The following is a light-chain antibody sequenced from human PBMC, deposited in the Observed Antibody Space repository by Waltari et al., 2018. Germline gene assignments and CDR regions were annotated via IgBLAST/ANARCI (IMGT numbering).Light chain of an antibody. CDR3: QQYDSYSAT. Sequence: DIQMTQSPPTLSASVGDRCTITCRASQSISSWLAWYQQKPGKAPKLLIYKASSLESGVPSRFSGSGSGTEFTLTITSLQPDDFATYYCQQYDSYSATFGQGTKVEI. CDR2: KAS. CDR1: QSISSW. V-gene: IGKV1-5*03. J-gene: IGKJ1*01.